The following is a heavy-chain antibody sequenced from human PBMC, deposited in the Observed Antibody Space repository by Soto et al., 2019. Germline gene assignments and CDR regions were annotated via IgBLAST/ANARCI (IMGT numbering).Heavy chain of an antibody. CDR2: IVVGSGNT. V-gene: IGHV1-58*01. Sequence: GASVKVSCKASGFTFTSSAVQWVRQARGQRLEWIGWIVVGSGNTNYAQKFQERVTITRDMSTSTAYMELSSLRSEDTAVYYCAVGASVAGDLGYYYYGMDVWGQGTTVTVSS. D-gene: IGHD1-26*01. CDR1: GFTFTSSA. CDR3: AVGASVAGDLGYYYYGMDV. J-gene: IGHJ6*02.